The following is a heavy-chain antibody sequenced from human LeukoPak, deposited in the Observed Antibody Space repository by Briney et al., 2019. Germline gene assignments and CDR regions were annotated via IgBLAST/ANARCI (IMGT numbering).Heavy chain of an antibody. CDR1: GGSISSYY. D-gene: IGHD2-2*01. CDR2: IYDSGST. J-gene: IGHJ4*02. CDR3: ARALGVVVPAAIGYYFDY. Sequence: SETLSLTCTVSGGSISSYYWSWIRQPAGKGLEWIGRIYDSGSTNYNPSLKSRVTMSVDTSKNQFSLMLTSVTAADTAVHYCARALGVVVPAAIGYYFDYWGQGTLVSVSS. V-gene: IGHV4-4*07.